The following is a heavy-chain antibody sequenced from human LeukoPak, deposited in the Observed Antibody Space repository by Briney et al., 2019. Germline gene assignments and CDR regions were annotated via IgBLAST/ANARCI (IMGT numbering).Heavy chain of an antibody. CDR3: ARRPYASGSYSY. CDR2: INHIGST. J-gene: IGHJ4*02. CDR1: GGSFSGYY. Sequence: SETLSLTCAVYGGSFSGYYWTWIRQPPGKGLEWIGEINHIGSTNYNPSLKSRVTISVDTSRNQFSLKLSSVTAADTALYYCARRPYASGSYSYWGQGALVTVSS. V-gene: IGHV4-34*01. D-gene: IGHD3-10*01.